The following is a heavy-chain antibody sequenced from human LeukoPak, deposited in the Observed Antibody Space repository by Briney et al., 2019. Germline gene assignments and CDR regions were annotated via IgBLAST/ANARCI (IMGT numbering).Heavy chain of an antibody. Sequence: GGSLRLSCAASGFTFSTYAMSWVRQAPGKGLEWVSAISGSGGSTYYADSVKGRFTISRNNSKNTLYLQMNSLRAEDTAVYYCAKIVTTVYIGCWGQGTLVTVSS. CDR3: AKIVTTVYIGC. CDR2: ISGSGGST. V-gene: IGHV3-23*01. D-gene: IGHD4-17*01. CDR1: GFTFSTYA. J-gene: IGHJ4*02.